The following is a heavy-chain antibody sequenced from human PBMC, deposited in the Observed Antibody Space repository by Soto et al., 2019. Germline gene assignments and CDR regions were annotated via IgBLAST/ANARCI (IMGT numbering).Heavy chain of an antibody. CDR1: GFTFSSYA. Sequence: PVGSLRLSCAASGFTFSSYAMSWVRQAPGKGLEWVSAISGSGGSTYYADSVKGRFTISRDNSKNTLYLQMNSLRAEDTAVYYCARVPDYDILTGYAFFDYWGQGTLVTVSS. D-gene: IGHD3-9*01. CDR2: ISGSGGST. J-gene: IGHJ4*02. CDR3: ARVPDYDILTGYAFFDY. V-gene: IGHV3-23*01.